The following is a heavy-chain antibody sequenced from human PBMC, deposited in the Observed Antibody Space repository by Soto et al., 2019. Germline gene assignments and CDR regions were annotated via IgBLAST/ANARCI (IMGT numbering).Heavy chain of an antibody. V-gene: IGHV3-30-3*01. J-gene: IGHJ4*02. CDR1: GFTFSSYA. CDR3: ARVPYGGNPNPDY. CDR2: ISYDGSNK. Sequence: PGGSLRLSCAASGFTFSSYAMHWVRQAPGKGLEWVAVISYDGSNKYYADSVKGRFTISRDNSKNTLYLQMNSLRAEDTAVYYCARVPYGGNPNPDYWGQGTLVTVSS. D-gene: IGHD4-17*01.